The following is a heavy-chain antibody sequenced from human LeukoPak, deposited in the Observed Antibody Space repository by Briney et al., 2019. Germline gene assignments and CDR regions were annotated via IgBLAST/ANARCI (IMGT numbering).Heavy chain of an antibody. V-gene: IGHV3-23*01. Sequence: GGSLRLSCAASGFTFSSYGMSWVRQAPGKGLEWVSAISGSGGSTYYADSVKGRFTISRDNSKNTLYLQMNSLRGEDTAVYYCASQAVAAYYFDYWGQGTLVTVSS. CDR1: GFTFSSYG. CDR2: ISGSGGST. J-gene: IGHJ4*02. CDR3: ASQAVAAYYFDY. D-gene: IGHD6-19*01.